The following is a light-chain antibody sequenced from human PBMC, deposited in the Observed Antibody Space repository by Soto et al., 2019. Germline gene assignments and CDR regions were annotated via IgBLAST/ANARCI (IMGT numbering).Light chain of an antibody. CDR3: FSYAGSSTYV. Sequence: QSALTQPASVSGSPGQSITISCAGTSSDVGSYNLVSWYQNHPGKAPKLMIYEGSKRPSGVSNRLSGSKSGNTASLTISGLQAADEADYFCFSYAGSSTYVFGTGTKVTVL. J-gene: IGLJ1*01. CDR1: SSDVGSYNL. CDR2: EGS. V-gene: IGLV2-23*01.